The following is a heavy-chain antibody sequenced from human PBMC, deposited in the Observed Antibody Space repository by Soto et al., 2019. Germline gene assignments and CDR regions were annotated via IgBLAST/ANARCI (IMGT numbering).Heavy chain of an antibody. J-gene: IGHJ4*02. Sequence: WETLCLTCAVSCFTISSDYHCRWIRAHRGEVLGWILSIYHSGSTYYNPSLKIRVTISVDTAKHHCSLKLSSVTAAGAAVFYCARRGGPIRFLEWGNDSWGPASLVNVS. D-gene: IGHD3-3*01. CDR3: ARRGGPIRFLEWGNDS. CDR1: CFTISSDYH. V-gene: IGHV4-38-2*01. CDR2: IYHSGST.